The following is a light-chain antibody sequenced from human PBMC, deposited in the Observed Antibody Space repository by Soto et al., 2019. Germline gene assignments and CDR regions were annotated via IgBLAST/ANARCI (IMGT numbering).Light chain of an antibody. CDR1: SSDIGAYNY. CDR3: NSFAGGAHVV. J-gene: IGLJ2*01. Sequence: QSVLAQPPSASGSPGQSVTISCTGTSSDIGAYNYVSWYQQYPGKAPKLIIYDVNQRPSGVPDRFSGSKSGNTGSLTVSGLQAEDEAVYYCNSFAGGAHVVFGGGTKVTVL. CDR2: DVN. V-gene: IGLV2-8*01.